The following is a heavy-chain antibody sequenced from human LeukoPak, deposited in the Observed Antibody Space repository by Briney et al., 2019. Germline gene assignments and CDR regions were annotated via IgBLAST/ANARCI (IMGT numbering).Heavy chain of an antibody. D-gene: IGHD1-1*01. J-gene: IGHJ4*02. CDR1: GYTFSCYY. V-gene: IGHV1-2*02. Sequence: ASVKVSCKASGYTFSCYYMFWVRQAPGQGLEWMGWINSDSGATNYAQKFQGRVTMTRDTSISIAYMELSSLRSDDTGVYYCAAATTGTTFFDYWGQGTLVTVSS. CDR2: INSDSGAT. CDR3: AAATTGTTFFDY.